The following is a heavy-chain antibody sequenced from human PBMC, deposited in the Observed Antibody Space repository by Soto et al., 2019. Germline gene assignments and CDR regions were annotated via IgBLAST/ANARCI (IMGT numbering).Heavy chain of an antibody. J-gene: IGHJ6*03. CDR3: ARERRYFPAVAGPSDYYYMDV. Sequence: TGGSLRLSCAASGFTVSSNYMSWVRQAPGKGLEWVSVIYSGGSTYYADSVKGRFTISRDNSKNTLYLQMNSLRAEDTAVYYCARERRYFPAVAGPSDYYYMDVWGKGTTVTVSS. CDR1: GFTVSSNY. D-gene: IGHD6-19*01. V-gene: IGHV3-66*01. CDR2: IYSGGST.